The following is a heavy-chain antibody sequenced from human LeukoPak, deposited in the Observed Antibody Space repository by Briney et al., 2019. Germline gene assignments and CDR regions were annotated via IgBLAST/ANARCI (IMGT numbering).Heavy chain of an antibody. CDR1: GFTFSSYA. CDR2: IIANGVNT. V-gene: IGHV3-23*01. CDR3: AKYWVDTVLVPFDY. J-gene: IGHJ4*02. D-gene: IGHD5-18*01. Sequence: PGGSLRLSCAASGFTFSSYAMGWVRQAPGKGLEWVSGIIANGVNTYYADSVQGRFTISRDNSKNTLYLQMNSLRAEDTAVYYCAKYWVDTVLVPFDYWGQGTLVTVSS.